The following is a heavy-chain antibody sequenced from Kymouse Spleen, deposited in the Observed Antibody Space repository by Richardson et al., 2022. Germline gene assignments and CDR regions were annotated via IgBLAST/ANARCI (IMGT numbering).Heavy chain of an antibody. D-gene: IGHD1-7*01. CDR2: ISSSSSYI. V-gene: IGHV3-21*03. CDR1: GFTFSSYS. J-gene: IGHJ3*02. Sequence: EVQLVESGGGLVKPGGSLRLSCAASGFTFSSYSMNWVRQAPGKGLEWVSSISSSSSYIYYADSVKGRFTISRDNAKNSLYLQMNSLRAEDTAVYYCARGPGITGTTFAFDIWGQGTMVTVSS. CDR3: ARGPGITGTTFAFDI.